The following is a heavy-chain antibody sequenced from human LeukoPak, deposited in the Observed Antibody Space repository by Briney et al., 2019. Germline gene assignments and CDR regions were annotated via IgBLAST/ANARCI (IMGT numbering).Heavy chain of an antibody. D-gene: IGHD6-6*01. J-gene: IGHJ4*02. CDR3: ARGGIAARPDY. CDR1: GFSFSDFG. CDR2: IWYDGSNK. Sequence: PGGSLRLSCAASGFSFSDFGMHWVRQAPDKGLEWVAIIWYDGSNKYYADSVKGRFTISRDNSKNTLYLQMNSLRAEDTAVYYCARGGIAARPDYWGQGALVTVSS. V-gene: IGHV3-33*01.